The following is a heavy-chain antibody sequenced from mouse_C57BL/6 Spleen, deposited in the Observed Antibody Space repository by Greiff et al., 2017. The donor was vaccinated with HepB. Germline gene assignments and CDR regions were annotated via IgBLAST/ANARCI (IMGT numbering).Heavy chain of an antibody. V-gene: IGHV2-5*01. D-gene: IGHD1-1*01. Sequence: VKLVESGPGLVQPSQSLSITCTVSGFSLTSYGVHWVRQSPGKGLEWLGVIWRGGSTDYNAAFMSRLSITKDNSKSQVFFKMNSLQADDTAIYYCAKNMGLRYPYFDYWGQGTTLTVSS. CDR1: GFSLTSYG. CDR3: AKNMGLRYPYFDY. J-gene: IGHJ2*01. CDR2: IWRGGST.